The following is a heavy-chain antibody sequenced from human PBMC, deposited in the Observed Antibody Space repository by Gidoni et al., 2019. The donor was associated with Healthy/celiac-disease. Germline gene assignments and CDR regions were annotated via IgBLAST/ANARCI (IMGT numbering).Heavy chain of an antibody. J-gene: IGHJ6*02. Sequence: VQLVESGGGLVQPGGSLRLSCAASGFPFSSYWMSWVRQAPGKGLEWVANIKQDGREKYYVDSVKGRFTISRDNAKNSLYLQRNSLRAEDTAVYYCARVSGYPWYGLFETIPPPGMDVWGQGTTVTVSS. CDR2: IKQDGREK. CDR1: GFPFSSYW. D-gene: IGHD5-12*01. V-gene: IGHV3-7*01. CDR3: ARVSGYPWYGLFETIPPPGMDV.